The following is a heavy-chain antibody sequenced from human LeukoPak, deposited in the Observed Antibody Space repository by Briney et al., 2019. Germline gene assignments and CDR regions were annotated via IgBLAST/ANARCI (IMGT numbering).Heavy chain of an antibody. CDR2: ISAYNGNT. CDR1: GGTFSSYA. J-gene: IGHJ5*02. CDR3: ARALGATTAWFDP. D-gene: IGHD1-26*01. V-gene: IGHV1-18*01. Sequence: ASVKVSCKASGGTFSSYAISWVRQAPGQGLEWMGWISAYNGNTNYAQKPQGRVTMTTDTSTSTAYMELRSLRSDDTAVYYCARALGATTAWFDPWGQGTLVTVSS.